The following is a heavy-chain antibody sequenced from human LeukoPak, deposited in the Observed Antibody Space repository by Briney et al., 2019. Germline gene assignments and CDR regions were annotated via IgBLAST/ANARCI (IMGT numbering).Heavy chain of an antibody. CDR3: AREWTRTGPFDY. D-gene: IGHD3/OR15-3a*01. CDR2: ISSSSSYI. Sequence: GGSLRLSCAASGFTFSSYSMNWVRQAPGKGLEWVSSISSSSSYIYYADSVKGRFTISRDNAKNSLYLQMNSLRAEDTAVYYCAREWTRTGPFDYWGQGTLVTVSS. J-gene: IGHJ4*02. V-gene: IGHV3-21*01. CDR1: GFTFSSYS.